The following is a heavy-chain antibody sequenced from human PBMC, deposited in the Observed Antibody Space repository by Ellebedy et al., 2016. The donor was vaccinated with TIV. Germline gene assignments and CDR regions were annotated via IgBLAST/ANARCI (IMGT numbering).Heavy chain of an antibody. CDR1: GFALTNYV. J-gene: IGHJ3*01. D-gene: IGHD6-19*01. V-gene: IGHV3-30-3*01. CDR3: AREGFSSGRAGTFDL. Sequence: GESLKISCAASGFALTNYVMHWVRQAPGKGLEWVAGISKDGNIQHYPDSVKGRFSISRDNAKDTLSLKMNSLSDDDTSVYYCAREGFSSGRAGTFDLWGQGTTVTVS. CDR2: ISKDGNIQ.